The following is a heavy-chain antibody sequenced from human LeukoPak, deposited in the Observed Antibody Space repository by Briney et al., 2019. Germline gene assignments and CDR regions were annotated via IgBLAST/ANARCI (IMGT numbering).Heavy chain of an antibody. D-gene: IGHD4-17*01. V-gene: IGHV3-33*01. J-gene: IGHJ3*02. CDR3: ARGAYGDAPGAFHI. CDR1: GFTFSSYG. CDR2: IWFDGNNK. Sequence: PGGSLRLSCAASGFTFSSYGMHWVRQAPGKGLEWVTVIWFDGNNKYYTDSVKGRFTISRDNSKNTLYLQMNSLRAEDTAMYYCARGAYGDAPGAFHIWGQGTMVTVSS.